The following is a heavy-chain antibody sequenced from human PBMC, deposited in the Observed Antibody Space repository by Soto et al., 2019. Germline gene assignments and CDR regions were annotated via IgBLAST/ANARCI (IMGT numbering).Heavy chain of an antibody. V-gene: IGHV1-18*01. CDR2: ISAYNGNT. J-gene: IGHJ6*02. CDR1: GYTFTSYG. Sequence: GASVKVSCKASGYTFTSYGISWVRQAPGQGLEWMGWISAYNGNTNYAQKLQGRVTMTTDTSTSTAYMELRSLRSDDTAVYYCARDPHSSSLWAYYYYGMDVWGQGTTVTVSS. D-gene: IGHD6-13*01. CDR3: ARDPHSSSLWAYYYYGMDV.